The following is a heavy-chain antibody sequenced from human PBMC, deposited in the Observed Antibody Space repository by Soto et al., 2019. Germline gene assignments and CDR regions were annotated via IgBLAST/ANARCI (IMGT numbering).Heavy chain of an antibody. D-gene: IGHD3-3*01. Sequence: EVQLVESGGGLVQPGGSLRLSCAASGFTFSNYWMSWVRQAPGKGLEWVANIKQDGSEKYYVDSVKGRFTISRDNAKNSLYLQMNSLRAEDTAVYYCARRRKTTIFASHAYYFDYWGQGTLVTVSS. CDR3: ARRRKTTIFASHAYYFDY. J-gene: IGHJ4*02. CDR2: IKQDGSEK. V-gene: IGHV3-7*01. CDR1: GFTFSNYW.